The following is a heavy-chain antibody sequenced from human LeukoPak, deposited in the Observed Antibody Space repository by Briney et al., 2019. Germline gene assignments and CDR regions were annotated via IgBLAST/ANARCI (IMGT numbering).Heavy chain of an antibody. V-gene: IGHV5-51*01. CDR3: ARSLHDILTGLSDAFDI. Sequence: GESLKISCKGSGYSFTSYWIGWVRQLPGKGLEWMGIIYPGDSDTRYSPSFQGQVTISADKSISTAYLQWSSLKASDTAMYYCARSLHDILTGLSDAFDIWGQGTMVTVSS. J-gene: IGHJ3*02. CDR1: GYSFTSYW. D-gene: IGHD3-9*01. CDR2: IYPGDSDT.